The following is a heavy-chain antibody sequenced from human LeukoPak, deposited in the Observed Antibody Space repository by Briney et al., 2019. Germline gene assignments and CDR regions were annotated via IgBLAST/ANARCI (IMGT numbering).Heavy chain of an antibody. CDR1: GASISSYY. V-gene: IGHV4-4*07. CDR3: ARHEGSYCSGGSCYWFAFDI. Sequence: SETLSLTCTVSGASISSYYWSWIRQPAGKGLEWIGRIYTSGSTNYNPSLKSRVTISVDTSKNQFSLKLSSVTAADTAVYYCARHEGSYCSGGSCYWFAFDIWGQGTMVTVSS. D-gene: IGHD2-15*01. J-gene: IGHJ3*02. CDR2: IYTSGST.